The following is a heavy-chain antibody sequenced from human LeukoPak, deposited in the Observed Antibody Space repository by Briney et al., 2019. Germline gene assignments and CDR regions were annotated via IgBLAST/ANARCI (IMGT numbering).Heavy chain of an antibody. CDR1: GYTLTGYY. V-gene: IGHV1-2*02. CDR3: ARPDYAELPFDY. D-gene: IGHD4-17*01. J-gene: IGHJ4*02. CDR2: INPDSGGT. Sequence: GASVKVSCKASGYTLTGYYMHWVRQAPGQGLEWMGWINPDSGGTNYAQEFQGRVTMTRDTSISTAYMELSRLRSDDTAVYYCARPDYAELPFDYWGQGTLVTVSS.